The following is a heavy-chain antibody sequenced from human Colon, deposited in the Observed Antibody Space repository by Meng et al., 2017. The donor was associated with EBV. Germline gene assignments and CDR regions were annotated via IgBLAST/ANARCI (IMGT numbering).Heavy chain of an antibody. Sequence: EVQLLESGGGLVQPGGSLRLSCAASGFTFRKIAMTWVRQAPGKGLEWVSGISDTGGSTYYADSVKGRFTISRDNSKDTVYLQMSSLRGEDTAVYYCANGGSYGTPRDWGQGTLVTVSS. D-gene: IGHD3-16*01. CDR2: ISDTGGST. CDR3: ANGGSYGTPRD. J-gene: IGHJ4*02. V-gene: IGHV3-23*01. CDR1: GFTFRKIA.